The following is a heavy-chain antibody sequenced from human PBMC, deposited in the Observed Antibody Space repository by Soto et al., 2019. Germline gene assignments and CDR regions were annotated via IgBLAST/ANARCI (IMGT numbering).Heavy chain of an antibody. Sequence: QVQLQQWGAGLLKPSETLSLTCAVYGGSFSGYYWTWIRQPPGTGLEWIGEINHSGSTNYNPSLKSRVPVSLDTSKNQVSLKLTSVTAADTAVYYCARDKITGLFDYWGQGTLVTVSS. CDR2: INHSGST. D-gene: IGHD2-8*02. CDR3: ARDKITGLFDY. J-gene: IGHJ4*02. CDR1: GGSFSGYY. V-gene: IGHV4-34*01.